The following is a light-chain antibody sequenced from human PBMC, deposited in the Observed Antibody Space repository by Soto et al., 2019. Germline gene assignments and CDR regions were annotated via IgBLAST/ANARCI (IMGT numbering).Light chain of an antibody. V-gene: IGLV2-14*01. CDR2: DVS. J-gene: IGLJ1*01. CDR1: SSDVGGYNY. Sequence: QSALTQPASVSGSPGQSITISCTGTSSDVGGYNYVSWYQQHPGKAPKLMIYDVSNRPSGVSNRFSGSKSGNTASLTISGLQAEDEADYYCSSYTSSSTLRVFGPGTQLTVL. CDR3: SSYTSSSTLRV.